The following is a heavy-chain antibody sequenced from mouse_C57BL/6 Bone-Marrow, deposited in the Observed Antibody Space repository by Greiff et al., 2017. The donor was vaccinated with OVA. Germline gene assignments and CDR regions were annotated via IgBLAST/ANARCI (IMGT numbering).Heavy chain of an antibody. D-gene: IGHD2-5*01. Sequence: VQLVESGPELVKPGASVKISCKASGYAFSSSWMNWVKQRPGKGLEWIGRIYPGDGDTNYNGKFKGKATLTADKSSSTAYMQLSSLTSEDSAVYFCAYYSNYVDYFDYWGQGTTLTVSS. J-gene: IGHJ2*01. CDR3: AYYSNYVDYFDY. V-gene: IGHV1-82*01. CDR2: IYPGDGDT. CDR1: GYAFSSSW.